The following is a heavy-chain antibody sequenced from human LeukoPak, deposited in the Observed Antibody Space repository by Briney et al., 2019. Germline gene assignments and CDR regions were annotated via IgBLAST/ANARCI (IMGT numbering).Heavy chain of an antibody. CDR3: AGIIATAGSFGSSDAFDI. Sequence: PGGSLRLSCAASGFTFSRNSMIWVRQAPGKGLEWVSSISSSSSYIYYVDSVKGRFTISRDNAKNSLYLQMNSLRAEDTAVYYCAGIIATAGSFGSSDAFDIWGQGTMVTVSS. D-gene: IGHD6-13*01. V-gene: IGHV3-21*01. J-gene: IGHJ3*02. CDR1: GFTFSRNS. CDR2: ISSSSSYI.